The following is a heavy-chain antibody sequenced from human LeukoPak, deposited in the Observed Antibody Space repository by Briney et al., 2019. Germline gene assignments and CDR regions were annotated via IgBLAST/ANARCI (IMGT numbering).Heavy chain of an antibody. D-gene: IGHD3-22*01. V-gene: IGHV3-30*04. Sequence: PGGSLRLSCAASGFTFSSYAMHWVRQAPGKGLEWVAVISYDGSNKYYADSVKGRFTISRDNSKNRLYLQMNSLRAEDTAVYYCARDGSGYYYQDAFDIWGQGTMVTVSS. CDR2: ISYDGSNK. J-gene: IGHJ3*02. CDR1: GFTFSSYA. CDR3: ARDGSGYYYQDAFDI.